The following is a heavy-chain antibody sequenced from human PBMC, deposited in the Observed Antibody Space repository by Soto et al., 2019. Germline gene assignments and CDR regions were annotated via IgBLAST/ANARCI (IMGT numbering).Heavy chain of an antibody. J-gene: IGHJ4*02. D-gene: IGHD5-18*01. CDR1: GGSIIIYY. CDR2: IYYSGST. V-gene: IGHV4-59*12. CDR3: ARSGYSYGPNPLLY. Sequence: SETLSLTCTVSGGSIIIYYWSWIRQPPGKGLEWIGYIYYSGSTNYNPSLKSRVTISVDTSKNQFSLKLSSVTAADTAVYYCARSGYSYGPNPLLYWGQGTLVTVSS.